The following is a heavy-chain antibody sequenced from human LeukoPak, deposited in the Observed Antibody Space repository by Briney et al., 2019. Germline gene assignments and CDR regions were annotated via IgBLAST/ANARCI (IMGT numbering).Heavy chain of an antibody. Sequence: TSETLSLTCTVSGGSISSYYWSWIRQPAGKGLEWIGRIYTSGSTNYNPSLKSRVTISVDTSKNQFSLKLSSVTAADTAVYYCASSYGSGSYFYYFDYWGQGTLVTVSS. CDR2: IYTSGST. J-gene: IGHJ4*02. CDR1: GGSISSYY. V-gene: IGHV4-4*07. CDR3: ASSYGSGSYFYYFDY. D-gene: IGHD3-10*01.